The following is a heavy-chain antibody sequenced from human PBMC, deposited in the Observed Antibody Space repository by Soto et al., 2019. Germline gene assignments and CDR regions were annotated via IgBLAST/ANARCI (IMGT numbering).Heavy chain of an antibody. CDR1: GVTFSSET. CDR2: IIPLFGTA. D-gene: IGHD3-10*01. CDR3: ATELGENPASPFDA. Sequence: QVQLVQSGADVKKPGSSVKVSCQASGVTFSSETLGWVRQAPGQGLEWVGGIIPLFGTASYAQKFQGRVTITADESTSPVYMELSSLRSDDTAVYFCATELGENPASPFDAWGQGTLVTVSS. J-gene: IGHJ4*02. V-gene: IGHV1-69*01.